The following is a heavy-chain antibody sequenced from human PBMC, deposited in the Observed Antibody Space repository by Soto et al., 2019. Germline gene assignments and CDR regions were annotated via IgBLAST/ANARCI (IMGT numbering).Heavy chain of an antibody. D-gene: IGHD3-22*01. J-gene: IGHJ4*02. V-gene: IGHV3-7*03. CDR1: GFPFSIYW. CDR2: IKQDGSEK. CDR3: YCDTSGHNALSDY. Sequence: GGSLRLSCAASGFPFSIYWMSLVRQSPGKGLEWVANIKQDGSEKNYVDSVEGRFTISRDNAKNSLYLQMSSLRAEDTAVYYCYCDTSGHNALSDYWGQG.